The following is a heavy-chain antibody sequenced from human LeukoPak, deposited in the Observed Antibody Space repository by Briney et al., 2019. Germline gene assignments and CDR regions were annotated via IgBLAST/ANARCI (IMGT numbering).Heavy chain of an antibody. CDR3: ARDQAYPGSWHHDQ. J-gene: IGHJ4*02. V-gene: IGHV6-1*01. CDR1: GDSVSSNSAC. CDR2: AFYRSRWYN. D-gene: IGHD6-13*01. Sequence: SQTLSLTCAISGDSVSSNSACWNWIRQSPSRGLEWLGRAFYRSRWYNDYAVAVKSRITINPDTSENQFSLQLNSVTPEDTAVYYCARDQAYPGSWHHDQWGQGTLVTVSS.